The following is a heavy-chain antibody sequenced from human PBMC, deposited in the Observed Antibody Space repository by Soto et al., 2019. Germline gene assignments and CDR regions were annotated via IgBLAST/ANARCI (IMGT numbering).Heavy chain of an antibody. CDR3: AKTYYDFWSAAWFDP. CDR2: IKQDGSEK. V-gene: IGHV3-7*05. CDR1: GFTFSSYW. D-gene: IGHD3-3*01. Sequence: GGSLRLSCAASGFTFSSYWMSWVRQAPGKGLEWVANIKQDGSEKYYVDSVKGRFTISRDNAKNSLYLQMNSLRAEDTAVYYCAKTYYDFWSAAWFDPWGQGTLVTVPQ. J-gene: IGHJ5*02.